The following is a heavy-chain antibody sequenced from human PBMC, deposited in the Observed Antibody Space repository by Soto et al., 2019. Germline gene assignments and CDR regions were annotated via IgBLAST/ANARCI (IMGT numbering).Heavy chain of an antibody. J-gene: IGHJ4*02. CDR2: IYYCGST. CDR3: ARVGHSGSPFDY. CDR1: GDSISSGAYY. Sequence: QVQLQESGPGLVKPSQTLSITCTVSGDSISSGAYYWSWIRHHPGKGLEWIGYIYYCGSTYYNPSLKSRVTISVDTSKIQFSLKLSSVTAADTAVYYCARVGHSGSPFDYWGQGTLVTVSS. V-gene: IGHV4-31*03. D-gene: IGHD6-13*01.